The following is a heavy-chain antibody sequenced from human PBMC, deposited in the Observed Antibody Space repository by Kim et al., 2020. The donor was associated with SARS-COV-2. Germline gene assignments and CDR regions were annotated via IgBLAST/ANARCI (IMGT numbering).Heavy chain of an antibody. CDR3: AREISRSGYADDMDV. J-gene: IGHJ6*03. V-gene: IGHV3-33*01. Sequence: GGSLRLSCAASGFTFSSYGMHWVRQAPGKGLEWLAVIWYDGSNKYYADSVKGRFTISRDNSKNTLYLQMNSLRAEDTAVYYCAREISRSGYADDMDVWG. CDR1: GFTFSSYG. D-gene: IGHD6-13*01. CDR2: IWYDGSNK.